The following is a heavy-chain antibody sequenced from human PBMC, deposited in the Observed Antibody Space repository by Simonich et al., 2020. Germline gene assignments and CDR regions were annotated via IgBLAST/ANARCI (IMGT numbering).Heavy chain of an antibody. CDR2: ISANNRNT. CDR3: ARASRGTWWYYYFDY. V-gene: IGHV1-18*01. Sequence: QVQLVQSGAEVKKPGASVKVSCKASGYTFTSYGISWVRQAPGKGLEWMGWISANNRNTNYAQKLQGRVTMTTDTSTSTAYMELRSLRSDDTAVYYCARASRGTWWYYYFDYWGQGTLVTVSS. J-gene: IGHJ4*02. CDR1: GYTFTSYG. D-gene: IGHD2-15*01.